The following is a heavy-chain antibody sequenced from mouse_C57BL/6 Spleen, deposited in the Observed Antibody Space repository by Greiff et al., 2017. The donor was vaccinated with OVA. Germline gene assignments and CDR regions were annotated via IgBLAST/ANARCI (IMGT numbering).Heavy chain of an antibody. J-gene: IGHJ2*01. V-gene: IGHV5-16*01. CDR2: INYDGSST. CDR3: ARDWGTTVGYFDY. CDR1: GFTFSDYY. D-gene: IGHD1-1*01. Sequence: EVQLQESEGGLVQPGSSMKLSCTASGFTFSDYYMAWVRQVPEKGLEWVANINYDGSSTYYLDSLKSRFIISRDNAKNILYLQMSSLKSEDTATYYCARDWGTTVGYFDYWGPGTTLTVSS.